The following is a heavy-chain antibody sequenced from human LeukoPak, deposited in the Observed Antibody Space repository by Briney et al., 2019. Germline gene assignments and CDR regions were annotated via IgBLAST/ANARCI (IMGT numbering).Heavy chain of an antibody. Sequence: SETLSLTCTVSGGPISNYYWSWIRQPPGKGLEWIGYIYYSGTTNYNPSLKSRVTISVDTSKNQFSLRLTSVSAADTAVYYCARDFWYSSSWTTIRYFDYWGQEILVTVSS. J-gene: IGHJ4*02. D-gene: IGHD6-13*01. CDR3: ARDFWYSSSWTTIRYFDY. V-gene: IGHV4-59*01. CDR2: IYYSGTT. CDR1: GGPISNYY.